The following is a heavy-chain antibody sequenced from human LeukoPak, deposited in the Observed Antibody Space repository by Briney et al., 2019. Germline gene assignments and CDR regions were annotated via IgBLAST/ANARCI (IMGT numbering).Heavy chain of an antibody. D-gene: IGHD3-22*01. J-gene: IGHJ5*02. CDR3: AKLSHYYDSSGP. CDR2: ISGSGGST. V-gene: IGHV3-23*01. Sequence: GGSLRLSCAASGFTFSSYAMSWVRQAPGKGLEWVSAISGSGGSTYYADSAKGRFTISRDNSKNTLYLQMNSLRAEDTAVYYCAKLSHYYDSSGPWGQGTLVTVSS. CDR1: GFTFSSYA.